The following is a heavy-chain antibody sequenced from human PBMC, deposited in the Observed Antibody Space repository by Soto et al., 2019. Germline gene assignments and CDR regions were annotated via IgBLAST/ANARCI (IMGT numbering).Heavy chain of an antibody. Sequence: PGGSLRLSCAASGLTFSSYGMHWVRQAPGKGLEWVAVISYDGSNKYYADSVKGRFTISRDTSTSTVYMELSSLRSEDTAVYYCARVQRFLEWLYPFDPWGQGTLVTVSS. CDR2: ISYDGSNK. V-gene: IGHV3-30*03. J-gene: IGHJ5*02. CDR3: ARVQRFLEWLYPFDP. CDR1: GLTFSSYG. D-gene: IGHD3-3*01.